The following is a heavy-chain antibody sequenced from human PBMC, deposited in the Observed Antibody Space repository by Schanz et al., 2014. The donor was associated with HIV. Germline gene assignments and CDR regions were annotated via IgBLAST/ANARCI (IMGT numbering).Heavy chain of an antibody. D-gene: IGHD6-13*01. Sequence: QVQLVESGGGVVQPGRSLRLSCAASGFTFSSHGMHWVRQAPGKGLEWVSVIYSGGSTSYADSVRGRFTISRDNSKNTLYLQMNSLRADDTAVYYCARDPDPYRLSHSWPHWGQGTLVTVSS. CDR2: IYSGGST. J-gene: IGHJ4*02. CDR3: ARDPDPYRLSHSWPH. V-gene: IGHV3-NL1*01. CDR1: GFTFSSHG.